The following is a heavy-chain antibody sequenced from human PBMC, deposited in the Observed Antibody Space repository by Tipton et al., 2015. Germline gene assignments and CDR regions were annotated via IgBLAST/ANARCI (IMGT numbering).Heavy chain of an antibody. Sequence: TLSLTCTVSSASMNNYYWSWIRQPPGKGLEWIGFIFHNGRTNFSPSLKTRVTMSIDSSKKHFSLNLTSVTAADTAIYYSASVNTGLAFDSWGQGTLITVSS. CDR2: IFHNGRT. CDR3: ASVNTGLAFDS. CDR1: SASMNNYY. V-gene: IGHV4-59*01. J-gene: IGHJ5*01. D-gene: IGHD5-18*01.